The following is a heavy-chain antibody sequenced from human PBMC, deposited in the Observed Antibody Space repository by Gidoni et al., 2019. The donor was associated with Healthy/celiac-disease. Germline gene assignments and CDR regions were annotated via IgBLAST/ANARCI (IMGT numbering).Heavy chain of an antibody. D-gene: IGHD2-15*01. CDR2: ISGSGGST. CDR1: GFTFSSYA. Sequence: EVQLVESGGGLVQPGGSLRLSCAASGFTFSSYAMSWVRQAPGKGLEWVSAISGSGGSTYYADSVKGRFTISRDNSKNTLYLQMNSLRAEDTAVYYCAKDIVVVVAATAGFDIWGQGTMVTVSS. V-gene: IGHV3-23*04. CDR3: AKDIVVVVAATAGFDI. J-gene: IGHJ3*02.